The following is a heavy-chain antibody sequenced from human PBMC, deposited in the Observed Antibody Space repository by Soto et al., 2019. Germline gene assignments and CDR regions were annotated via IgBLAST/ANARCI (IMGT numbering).Heavy chain of an antibody. V-gene: IGHV3-74*01. CDR1: GFTFSSYW. J-gene: IGHJ4*02. CDR3: ARGRGYGDYFYFDY. Sequence: EVQLVESGGGLVQPGGSLRLSCAASGFTFSSYWIHWVRQAPGKGLVWVSRIGSDGSPTSYADSVKDRFTISRDNAKNTVYLQMSSLRAEDTAVYYCARGRGYGDYFYFDYWGQGTLVTVSS. D-gene: IGHD4-17*01. CDR2: IGSDGSPT.